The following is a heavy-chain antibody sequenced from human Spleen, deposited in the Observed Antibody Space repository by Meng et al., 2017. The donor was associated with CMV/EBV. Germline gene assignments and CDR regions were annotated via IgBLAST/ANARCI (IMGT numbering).Heavy chain of an antibody. J-gene: IGHJ6*02. V-gene: IGHV3-23*01. CDR1: GLTVSSNY. CDR3: AKISSSSGRYYYYGMDV. Sequence: GESLKISCAVSGLTVSSNYMSWVRQAPGKGLEWVSAISGSGGSTYYADSVKGRFTISRDNSKNTLYLQMNSLRAEDTAVYYCAKISSSSGRYYYYGMDVWGQGTTVTVSS. CDR2: ISGSGGST. D-gene: IGHD6-6*01.